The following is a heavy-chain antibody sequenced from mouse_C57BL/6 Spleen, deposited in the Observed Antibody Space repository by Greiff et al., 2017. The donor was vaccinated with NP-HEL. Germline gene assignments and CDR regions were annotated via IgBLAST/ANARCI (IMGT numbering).Heavy chain of an antibody. CDR1: GYAFSSYG. CDR2: IYPGDGDT. D-gene: IGHD1-1*01. J-gene: IGHJ2*01. V-gene: IGHV1-80*01. CDR3: ARLAGSRYFDY. Sequence: QVHVKQSGAELVKPGASVKISCKASGYAFSSYGMNWVKQRPGKGLEWIGQIYPGDGDTNYNEKFKGKATLTADKSSSTAYMQLSSLTSEDSAVYFCARLAGSRYFDYWGQGTTLTVSS.